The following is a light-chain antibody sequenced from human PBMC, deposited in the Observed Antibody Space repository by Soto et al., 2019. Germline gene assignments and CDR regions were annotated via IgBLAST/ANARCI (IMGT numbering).Light chain of an antibody. V-gene: IGLV1-44*01. CDR2: SNN. Sequence: QSVLTQPPSASATPGQRVTISCSGGRSNIGSNTVNWYQQLPGTAPKLLIHSNNQRPSGVPDRFSGSKSGTSASLAISGLQSEDEADYYCAAWDDSLNGVVFGGGTQLTVL. CDR1: RSNIGSNT. CDR3: AAWDDSLNGVV. J-gene: IGLJ2*01.